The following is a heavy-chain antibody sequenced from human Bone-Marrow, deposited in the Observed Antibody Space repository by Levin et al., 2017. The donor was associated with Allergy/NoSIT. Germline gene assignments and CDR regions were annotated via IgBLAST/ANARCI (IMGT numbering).Heavy chain of an antibody. D-gene: IGHD2-15*01. J-gene: IGHJ6*02. CDR3: ARDMEEYCIGSSCLNYYGMDI. CDR1: GYTFTSFG. Sequence: ASVKVSCKASGYTFTSFGISWVRQAPGQGLEWMGWISGHSGNTKYAPNFQGRVTMTTDTSTSAAYMELRSLRSDDMAVYYCARDMEEYCIGSSCLNYYGMDIWGQGTTVTISS. V-gene: IGHV1-18*03. CDR2: ISGHSGNT.